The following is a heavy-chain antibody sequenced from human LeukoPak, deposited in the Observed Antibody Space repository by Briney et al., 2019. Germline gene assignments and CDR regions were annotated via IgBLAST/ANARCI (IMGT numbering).Heavy chain of an antibody. CDR2: IIPIFGTA. CDR3: ARSNSKGYYYDSSGYYFDY. Sequence: LVKVSCGASGGTFSSYAISWVRQAPGQGLEWMGRIIPIFGTANYAQKFQGRVTITTDESTSTAYMELSSLRSEDTAVYYCARSNSKGYYYDSSGYYFDYWGQGTLVTVSS. CDR1: GGTFSSYA. V-gene: IGHV1-69*05. D-gene: IGHD3-22*01. J-gene: IGHJ4*02.